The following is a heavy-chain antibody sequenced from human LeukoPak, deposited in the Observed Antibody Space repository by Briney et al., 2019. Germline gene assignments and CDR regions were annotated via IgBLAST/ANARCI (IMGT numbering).Heavy chain of an antibody. CDR3: ARESVAIFGVVIMYYGMDV. V-gene: IGHV3-21*01. J-gene: IGHJ6*02. Sequence: GGSLRLSCAASGFTFSSYSMNWVRQAPGKGLEWVSSISSSSSYIYYADSVKGRFTISRDNAKNSLHLQMNSLRAEDTAVYYCARESVAIFGVVIMYYGMDVWGQGTTVTVSS. D-gene: IGHD3-3*01. CDR1: GFTFSSYS. CDR2: ISSSSSYI.